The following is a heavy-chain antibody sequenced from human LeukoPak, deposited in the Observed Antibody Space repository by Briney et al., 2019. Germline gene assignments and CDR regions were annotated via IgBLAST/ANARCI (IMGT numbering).Heavy chain of an antibody. J-gene: IGHJ4*02. CDR3: AKAFTIFGVVTIDY. CDR1: GFTFSSYG. CDR2: ISYDGSNK. Sequence: GSLRLSCAASGFTFSSYGMHWVRQAPGKGLEWVAVISYDGSNKYYADSVKGRFTISRDNSKNTLYLQMNSLRAEDTAVYYCAKAFTIFGVVTIDYWGQGTLVTVSS. D-gene: IGHD3-3*01. V-gene: IGHV3-30*18.